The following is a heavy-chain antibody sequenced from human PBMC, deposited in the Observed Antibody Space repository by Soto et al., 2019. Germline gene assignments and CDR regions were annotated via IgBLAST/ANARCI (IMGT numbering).Heavy chain of an antibody. Sequence: LVNPTQTLTLTCTFSGFSLTTSSMCVTWVRQPPGKALEWLALIDWEDDKYYNRSLKTRLTISKDTSKNQVVLTMTNMEXXXXXXXXXAXXGGRRGHSGYADYWGQGALVTVSP. V-gene: IGHV2-70*20. CDR1: GFSLTTSSMC. J-gene: IGHJ4*02. D-gene: IGHD5-12*01. CDR3: AXXGGRRGHSGYADY. CDR2: IDWEDDK.